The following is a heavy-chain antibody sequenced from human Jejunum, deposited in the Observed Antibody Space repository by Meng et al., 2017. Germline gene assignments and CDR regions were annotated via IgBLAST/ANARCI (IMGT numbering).Heavy chain of an antibody. J-gene: IGHJ4*02. D-gene: IGHD4-11*01. V-gene: IGHV4-34*01. CDR3: ARGNEYSNYGADF. CDR1: GGSISDYY. Sequence: QVKLQQWGAGQLNPSETLSLTCAVYGGSISDYYWTWIRQPPGKGLEWIGEINDSGSTNYNPSLKSRVTISVDTSKSQFYLRVSSVTAADTAVYYCARGNEYSNYGADFWGQGTLVTVSS. CDR2: INDSGST.